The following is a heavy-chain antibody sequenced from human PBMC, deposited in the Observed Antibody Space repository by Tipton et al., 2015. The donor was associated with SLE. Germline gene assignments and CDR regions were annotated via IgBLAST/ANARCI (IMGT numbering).Heavy chain of an antibody. V-gene: IGHV1-18*01. CDR1: GYTFTSYG. CDR2: ISAYNGNT. J-gene: IGHJ4*02. Sequence: QLVQSGAEVKKPGASVKVSCKASGYTFTSYGISWVRQAPGQGLEWMGWISAYNGNTNYAQKLQGRVTMTTDTSTSTAYMKLRSLRSDDTAVYYCASVYYDFWSGYYYFDYWGQGTLVTVSS. CDR3: ASVYYDFWSGYYYFDY. D-gene: IGHD3-3*01.